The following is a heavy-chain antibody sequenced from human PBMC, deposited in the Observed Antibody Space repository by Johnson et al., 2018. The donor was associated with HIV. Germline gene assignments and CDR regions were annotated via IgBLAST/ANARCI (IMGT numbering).Heavy chain of an antibody. CDR2: IGTAGET. Sequence: MLLVESGGGLVQPGGSLRLSCAASGFTFRSYDMHWVRQVTGKGLEWVSAIGTAGETNYPGSVKGRFTISRENAKNSLYLQMNSLRAGDTAVYYCARGVGGAGDDAFDIWGQGTMVTVSS. V-gene: IGHV3-13*01. D-gene: IGHD6-19*01. CDR3: ARGVGGAGDDAFDI. J-gene: IGHJ3*02. CDR1: GFTFRSYD.